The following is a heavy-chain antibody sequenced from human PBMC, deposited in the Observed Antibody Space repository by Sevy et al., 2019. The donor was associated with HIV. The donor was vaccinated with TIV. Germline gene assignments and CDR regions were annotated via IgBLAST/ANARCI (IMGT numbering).Heavy chain of an antibody. CDR3: ASGTGV. J-gene: IGHJ4*02. CDR2: IIPSGGNT. D-gene: IGHD1-26*01. CDR1: GYTFTTFY. V-gene: IGHV1-46*01. Sequence: ASVKVSCKTSGYTFTTFYVHWVRQAPGQGLEWMGIIIPSGGNTTYAQKFQGRVTMTRDTSTSTVYMELRSLRSEDTAVYYCASGTGVWGQGTPVTVSS.